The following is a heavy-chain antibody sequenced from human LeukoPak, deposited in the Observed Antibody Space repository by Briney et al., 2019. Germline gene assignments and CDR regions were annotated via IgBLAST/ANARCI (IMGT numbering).Heavy chain of an antibody. V-gene: IGHV3-21*01. J-gene: IGHJ5*02. CDR1: GFTFNRYN. CDR3: ARGADGVSSNSRVGFYP. CDR2: ISTSSSYI. D-gene: IGHD2-15*01. Sequence: PGGSLRLSCAASGFTFNRYNMNWVRRAPGQGLEWVSSISTSSSYIYYADSVRGRFTISRDNAKNSLYLQMNSLRAEDTAVYSCARGADGVSSNSRVGFYPWGPGTLVTVSS.